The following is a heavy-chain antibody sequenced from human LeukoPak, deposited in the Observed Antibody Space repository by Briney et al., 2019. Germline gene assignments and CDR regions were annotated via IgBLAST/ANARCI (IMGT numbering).Heavy chain of an antibody. V-gene: IGHV4-61*02. CDR3: TSGNDYDDAFDI. CDR2: IYTSGST. D-gene: IGHD1-1*01. J-gene: IGHJ3*02. Sequence: SETLSLTCTVSGGSISSGSYYWSWIRQPAGKGLEWIGRIYTSGSTNYNPSLKSRVTISVDTSKNQFSLKLSSVTAADTAVYYCTSGNDYDDAFDIWGQGTMVTVSS. CDR1: GGSISSGSYY.